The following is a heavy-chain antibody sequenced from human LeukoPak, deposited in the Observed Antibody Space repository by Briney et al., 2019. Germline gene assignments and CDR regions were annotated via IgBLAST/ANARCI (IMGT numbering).Heavy chain of an antibody. J-gene: IGHJ3*02. D-gene: IGHD3-22*01. CDR2: IYYSGST. V-gene: IGHV4-34*01. CDR1: GGSFSGYY. CDR3: ASQKPYYDSSGYPDDAFDI. Sequence: PSETLSLTCAVYGGSFSGYYWSWIRQPPGKGLEWIGSIYYSGSTYYNPSLKSRVTISVDTSKNQFSLKLSSVTAADTAVYYCASQKPYYDSSGYPDDAFDIWGQGTMVTVSS.